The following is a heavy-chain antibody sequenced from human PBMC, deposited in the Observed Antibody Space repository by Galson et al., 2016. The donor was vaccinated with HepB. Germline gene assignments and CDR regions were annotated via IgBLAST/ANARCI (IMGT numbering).Heavy chain of an antibody. CDR2: IIPPSGIP. J-gene: IGHJ4*02. V-gene: IGHV1-69*13. D-gene: IGHD6-13*01. CDR1: GGTSSSYA. CDR3: VRSRDLYSSSPDY. Sequence: SVKVSCKASGGTSSSYALSWVRQAPGQGLEWMGSIIPPSGIPRSAQKFQGRVTITADGSKTTVYMELRSRRSEDTAVYYCVRSRDLYSSSPDYWGQGTPVTVSA.